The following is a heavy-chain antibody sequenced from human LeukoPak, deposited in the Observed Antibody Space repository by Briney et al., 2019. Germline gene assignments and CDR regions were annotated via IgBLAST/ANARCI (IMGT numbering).Heavy chain of an antibody. V-gene: IGHV4-61*01. D-gene: IGHD7-27*01. Sequence: SETLSLTCTVSGGSVSSATYYWSWIRQPPGKGLEWIGYIYYSGSTKYNPSLKSRVTISVDTSKNQFSLKLSSVTAADTAVYYCARETWGLNYFDYWGQGTLVTVSS. CDR1: GGSVSSATYY. J-gene: IGHJ4*02. CDR2: IYYSGST. CDR3: ARETWGLNYFDY.